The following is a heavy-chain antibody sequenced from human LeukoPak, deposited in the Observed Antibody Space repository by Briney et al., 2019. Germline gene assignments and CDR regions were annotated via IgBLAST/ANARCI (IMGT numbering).Heavy chain of an antibody. CDR1: GFTFNSDS. V-gene: IGHV3-21*01. CDR2: ISSSSSYI. J-gene: IGHJ6*03. CDR3: ASRLGDDSSGYYYYYYYRDV. D-gene: IGHD3-22*01. Sequence: GGSLRLPCAASGFTFNSDSMNWVRQAPGKGLEWVSSISSSSSYIYYADSVKGRFTISRDNAKTSLYLQMNSLRAEDTAVYYCASRLGDDSSGYYYYYYYRDVWGKGTTVTVSS.